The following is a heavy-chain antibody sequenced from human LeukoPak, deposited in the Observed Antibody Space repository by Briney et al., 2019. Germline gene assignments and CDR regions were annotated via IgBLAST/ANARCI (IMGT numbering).Heavy chain of an antibody. D-gene: IGHD1-7*01. CDR3: ARQYNWNYNDY. V-gene: IGHV4-34*01. Sequence: SETLSLTCAVYGGSFSGYYWSWIRQPPGKGLEWIGEINHSGSTNYNPSLKSRVTISVDTSKNQFSLKLSSVTAADTAVYYCARQYNWNYNDYWGQGTLVTVSS. J-gene: IGHJ4*02. CDR2: INHSGST. CDR1: GGSFSGYY.